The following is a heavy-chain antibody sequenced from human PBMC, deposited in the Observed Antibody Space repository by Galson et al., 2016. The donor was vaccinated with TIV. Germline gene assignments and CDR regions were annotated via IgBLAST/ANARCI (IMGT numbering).Heavy chain of an antibody. D-gene: IGHD3-3*01. Sequence: SLRISCAASGFVISPYGLHWVRQAPGRGLEWAAVISYSGSSKYYLDSVKGRFTISRDNSKNKLYLQMNSLRPEDTAVYYCVKERLKFWSISLHSFDSWGQGNLVTVSS. CDR3: VKERLKFWSISLHSFDS. V-gene: IGHV3-30*18. CDR1: GFVISPYG. J-gene: IGHJ4*02. CDR2: ISYSGSSK.